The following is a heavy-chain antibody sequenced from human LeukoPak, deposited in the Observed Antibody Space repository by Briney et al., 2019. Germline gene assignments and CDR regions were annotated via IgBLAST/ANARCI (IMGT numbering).Heavy chain of an antibody. CDR3: AKPPPSSYYYYYGMDV. V-gene: IGHV3-23*01. D-gene: IGHD6-13*01. CDR1: GFTFSSYA. Sequence: GGSLRLSCAASGFTFSSYAMSWVRQAPGKGLEWASAISGNGGSTYYADSVKGRFTISRDISKNTLYLQMNSLRAEDTAVYYCAKPPPSSYYYYYGMDVWGQGTTVTVSS. CDR2: ISGNGGST. J-gene: IGHJ6*02.